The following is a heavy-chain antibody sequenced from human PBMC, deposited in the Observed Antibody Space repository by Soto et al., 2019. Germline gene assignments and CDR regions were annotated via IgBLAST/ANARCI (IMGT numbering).Heavy chain of an antibody. J-gene: IGHJ1*01. CDR1: GFTFSSYA. CDR2: ISGSGGST. V-gene: IGHV3-23*01. D-gene: IGHD3-9*01. Sequence: EVQLLESGGGLVQPGGSLRLSCAASGFTFSSYAMSWVRQAPGKGLEWVSAISGSGGSTYYADSVKGRFTISRDNSTNPLYLQMNSLRAEDTAVYYCAKDPPYYDILTGYYHADYFQHWGQGTLVTVSS. CDR3: AKDPPYYDILTGYYHADYFQH.